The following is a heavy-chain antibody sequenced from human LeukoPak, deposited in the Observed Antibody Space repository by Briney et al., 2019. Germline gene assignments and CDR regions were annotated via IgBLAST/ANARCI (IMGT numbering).Heavy chain of an antibody. Sequence: SETLSLTCTLSGGSISSNYWSWIRQPPRKGLEWVGYIYYIGRVKYNLSPKCRTTISLDESMPQLSLKLSSVTAADAAIYYCARVFRNPVYAFDIWGQGTMVSVSS. J-gene: IGHJ3*02. D-gene: IGHD1-14*01. V-gene: IGHV4-59*01. CDR3: ARVFRNPVYAFDI. CDR1: GGSISSNY. CDR2: IYYIGRV.